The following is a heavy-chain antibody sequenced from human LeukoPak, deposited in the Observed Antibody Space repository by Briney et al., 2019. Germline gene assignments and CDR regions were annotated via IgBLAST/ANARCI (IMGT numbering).Heavy chain of an antibody. Sequence: GGSLRLSCAASGFTFSSYWMSWVRQAPGKGLEWVANIKQDGSEKYYVDSVKGRFTISRDNAKNSLYLQMNSLRAEDTAVYYCARDPPHCSGGSCYFDYWGQGTLVTVSS. V-gene: IGHV3-7*01. CDR1: GFTFSSYW. D-gene: IGHD2-15*01. CDR3: ARDPPHCSGGSCYFDY. J-gene: IGHJ4*02. CDR2: IKQDGSEK.